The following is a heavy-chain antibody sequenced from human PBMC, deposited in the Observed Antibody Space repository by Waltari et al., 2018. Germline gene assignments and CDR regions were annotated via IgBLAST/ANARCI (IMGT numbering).Heavy chain of an antibody. V-gene: IGHV3-74*01. CDR2: INPDGRTT. D-gene: IGHD1-26*01. Sequence: EVQLVESGGGLVQPGGSLRLSCAVSGVTFSAPWIHGVRQNPGKGLMWVSRINPDGRTTNYADSVTGRFTISRDNAKNMVYLQMHSLGAEDTAVYYCATAGNYRFDFWGQGTLVTVSP. CDR1: GVTFSAPW. J-gene: IGHJ4*02. CDR3: ATAGNYRFDF.